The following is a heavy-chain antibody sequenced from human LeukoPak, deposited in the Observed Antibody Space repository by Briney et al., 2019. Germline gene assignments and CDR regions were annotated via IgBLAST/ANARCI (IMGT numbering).Heavy chain of an antibody. CDR3: ARGLMIRGVADY. CDR2: ILHDGSNK. D-gene: IGHD3-10*01. V-gene: IGHV3-30*04. J-gene: IGHJ4*02. CDR1: GFTFSNYA. Sequence: GGSLGLSCAASGFTFSNYAMHWVRQAPGKGLEWVAVILHDGSNKYADSVKGRFTISRDNSKNTLYLQMNSLRAEDTAVYYCARGLMIRGVADYWGQGTLVTVSS.